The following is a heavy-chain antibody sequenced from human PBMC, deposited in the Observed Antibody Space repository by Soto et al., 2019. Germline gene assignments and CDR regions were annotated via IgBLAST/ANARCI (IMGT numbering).Heavy chain of an antibody. CDR2: ISAYNGNT. Sequence: ASVKVSCKASGYTFTSYGISWVRQAPGQGLEWMGWISAYNGNTNYAQKLQGRVTMTTDTSTSTVYMELSSLRSEDTAVYYCARIAVAGPPSRYNWFDPWGQGTLVTVSS. J-gene: IGHJ5*02. CDR1: GYTFTSYG. V-gene: IGHV1-18*01. D-gene: IGHD6-19*01. CDR3: ARIAVAGPPSRYNWFDP.